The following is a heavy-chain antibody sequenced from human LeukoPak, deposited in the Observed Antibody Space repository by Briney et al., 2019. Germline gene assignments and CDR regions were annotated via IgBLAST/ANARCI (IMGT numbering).Heavy chain of an antibody. Sequence: GGSLRLSCAASGFTFSSYAMHWVRQAPGKGLEWVAVISYDGSNKYYADSVKGRSTISRDNSKNTLYLQMNSLRAEDTAVYYCATTVSNYFDYWGQGTLVTVSS. CDR1: GFTFSSYA. CDR3: ATTVSNYFDY. D-gene: IGHD4-17*01. J-gene: IGHJ4*02. V-gene: IGHV3-30-3*01. CDR2: ISYDGSNK.